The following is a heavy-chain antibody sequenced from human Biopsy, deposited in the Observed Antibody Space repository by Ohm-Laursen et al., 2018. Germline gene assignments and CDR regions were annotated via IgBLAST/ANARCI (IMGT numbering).Heavy chain of an antibody. CDR3: ARDPGYDFWSGSDPFDI. CDR2: ISTYNDDT. CDR1: GYTFTAYG. D-gene: IGHD3-3*01. J-gene: IGHJ3*02. Sequence: SVKVSCKTTGYTFTAYGISWVRQAPGQGLEWMGWISTYNDDTNIAQKFQGRVSMTTDTSTRTAYMELRSLRSGDTAIYFCARDPGYDFWSGSDPFDIWGQGTLVTVS. V-gene: IGHV1-18*04.